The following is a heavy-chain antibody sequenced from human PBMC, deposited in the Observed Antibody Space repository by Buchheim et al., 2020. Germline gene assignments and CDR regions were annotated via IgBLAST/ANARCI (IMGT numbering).Heavy chain of an antibody. CDR2: IYYSGST. CDR3: AREYDCWSGYFDGMDV. V-gene: IGHV4-31*03. D-gene: IGHD3-3*01. J-gene: IGHJ6*02. Sequence: QVQLQESGPGLVKPSQTLSLTCTVSGGSISSGSYYWSWIRQHPGKGLEWIGYIYYSGSTYYTPSLKRRVTISVDTSTNQFSLKLSSVTAADTAVYYCAREYDCWSGYFDGMDVWGQGTT. CDR1: GGSISSGSYY.